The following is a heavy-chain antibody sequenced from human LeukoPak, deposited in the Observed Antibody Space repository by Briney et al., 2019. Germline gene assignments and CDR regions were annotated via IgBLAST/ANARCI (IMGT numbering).Heavy chain of an antibody. V-gene: IGHV3-7*01. J-gene: IGHJ4*02. CDR1: GFTFSSYW. CDR3: ARRKRYYDSSGSPYFDY. Sequence: GGSLRLSCAASGFTFSSYWMSSVRQAPGKGLEWVANIKQDGSEKYYVDSVKGRFTISRDNAKNSLYLQMNSLRAEDTAVYYCARRKRYYDSSGSPYFDYWGQGTLVTVSS. CDR2: IKQDGSEK. D-gene: IGHD3-22*01.